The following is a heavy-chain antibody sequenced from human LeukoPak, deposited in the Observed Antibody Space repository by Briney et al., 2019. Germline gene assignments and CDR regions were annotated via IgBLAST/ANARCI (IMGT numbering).Heavy chain of an antibody. Sequence: PSQTLSLTCTVSGGSISSGSYYWSWIRQPAGKGLEWIGRISTSGSTIYNPSLKSRVTISVDTSKNQFSLKLSSVTAADTAVYYCARSFRRGYCSSTSCYHSPFNWGQGTLVTVSS. CDR2: ISTSGST. J-gene: IGHJ4*02. D-gene: IGHD2-2*01. CDR1: GGSISSGSYY. CDR3: ARSFRRGYCSSTSCYHSPFN. V-gene: IGHV4-61*02.